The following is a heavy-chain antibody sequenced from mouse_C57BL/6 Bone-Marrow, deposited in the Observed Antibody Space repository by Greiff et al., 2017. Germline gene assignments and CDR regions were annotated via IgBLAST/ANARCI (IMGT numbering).Heavy chain of an antibody. D-gene: IGHD1-1*01. J-gene: IGHJ1*03. CDR2: ISDGGSYT. V-gene: IGHV5-4*01. Sequence: EVQRVESGGGLVKPGGSLKLSCAASGFTFSSYAMSWVRQTPEKRLEWVATISDGGSYTYYPDNVKGRFTISRDNAKNNLYLQMSHLKSEDTAMYYCARERFTTPYWYFDVWGTGTTVTVSS. CDR3: ARERFTTPYWYFDV. CDR1: GFTFSSYA.